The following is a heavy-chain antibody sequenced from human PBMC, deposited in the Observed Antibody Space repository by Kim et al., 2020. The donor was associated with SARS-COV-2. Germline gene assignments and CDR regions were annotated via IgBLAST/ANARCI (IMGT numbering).Heavy chain of an antibody. V-gene: IGHV3-72*01. CDR2: IRNKADGYTT. D-gene: IGHD5-18*01. J-gene: IGHJ4*02. CDR3: VRGYHGFDQ. CDR1: GFIFSDYY. Sequence: GGSLRLSCAASGFIFSDYYMDWVRQAPGKGLEWLCRIRNKADGYTTEYAASVKGRFTISRDESQSSLFLQMDNLKTEDTAIYFCVRGYHGFDQWGQGTLVTVSS.